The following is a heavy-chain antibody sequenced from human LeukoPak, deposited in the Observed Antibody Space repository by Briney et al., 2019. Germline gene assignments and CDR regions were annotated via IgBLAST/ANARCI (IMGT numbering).Heavy chain of an antibody. CDR1: GFTFSSYW. D-gene: IGHD3-22*01. J-gene: IGHJ4*02. V-gene: IGHV3-74*01. CDR3: ASDDSSGYRHDY. CDR2: INSDGSST. Sequence: PGGSLRLSCAASGFTFSSYWMHWVRQAPGKGLVWVSRINSDGSSTSYADSVKGRFTISRDNAKNTLYLQMNNLRAEDTAVYYCASDDSSGYRHDYWGQGTLVTVSS.